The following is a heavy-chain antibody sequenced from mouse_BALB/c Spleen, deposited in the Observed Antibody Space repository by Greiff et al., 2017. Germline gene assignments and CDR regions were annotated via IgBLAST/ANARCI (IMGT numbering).Heavy chain of an antibody. J-gene: IGHJ2*01. CDR2: IDPSDSET. Sequence: QVQLQQPGAELVKPGAPVKLSCKASGYTFTSYWMNWVKQRPGRGLEWIGRIDPSDSETHYNQKFKDKATLTVDKSSSTAYIQLSSLTSEDSAVYYCARGEYDGDYWGQGTTLTVSS. D-gene: IGHD2-14*01. CDR3: ARGEYDGDY. CDR1: GYTFTSYW. V-gene: IGHV1-69*02.